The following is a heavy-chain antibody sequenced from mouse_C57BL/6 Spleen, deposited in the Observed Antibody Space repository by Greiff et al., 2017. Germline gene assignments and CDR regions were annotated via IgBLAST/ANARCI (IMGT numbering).Heavy chain of an antibody. CDR2: IHPNSGST. V-gene: IGHV1-64*01. CDR3: TRSDWDVGY. J-gene: IGHJ2*01. D-gene: IGHD4-1*01. CDR1: GYTFTSYW. Sequence: QVQLQQSGAELVKPGASVKLSCKASGYTFTSYWMHWVQQRPGQGLEWIGLIHPNSGSTNYNEKFKSKDTLTVDKSSSTAYMQLSSLTSEDSAVYCWTRSDWDVGYWGQGTTLTVSS.